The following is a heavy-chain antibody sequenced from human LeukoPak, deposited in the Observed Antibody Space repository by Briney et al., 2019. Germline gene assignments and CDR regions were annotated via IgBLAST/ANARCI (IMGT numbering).Heavy chain of an antibody. D-gene: IGHD1-14*01. CDR2: ISWDGGST. V-gene: IGHV3-43*01. CDR1: GFTFDDYT. Sequence: QPGGSLRLSCAASGFTFDDYTMHWVRQAPGKGLEWVSLISWDGGSTYYADSVKGRFTISRDNSKNSLYLQMNSLRTEDTALYYCAKDKKVTTSGYYYYMDVWGKGTTVTVSS. CDR3: AKDKKVTTSGYYYYMDV. J-gene: IGHJ6*03.